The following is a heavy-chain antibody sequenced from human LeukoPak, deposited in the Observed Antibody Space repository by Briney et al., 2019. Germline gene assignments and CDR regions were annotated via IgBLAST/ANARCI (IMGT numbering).Heavy chain of an antibody. CDR2: INPSGGST. CDR3: ARVKGRYYYDSSGYYDY. J-gene: IGHJ4*02. CDR1: GYTFTSYY. V-gene: IGHV1-46*01. D-gene: IGHD3-22*01. Sequence: GASVKVSCKASGYTFTSYYMHWVRQAPGQGLEWMGIINPSGGSTSYAQKFQGRVTMTRDTSTSTVYMELSSLRSEDTAVYYCARVKGRYYYDSSGYYDYWGQGTLVTVSS.